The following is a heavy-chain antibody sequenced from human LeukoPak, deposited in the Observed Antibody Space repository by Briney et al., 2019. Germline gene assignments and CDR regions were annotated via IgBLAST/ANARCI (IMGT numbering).Heavy chain of an antibody. CDR1: GFTFSSSW. D-gene: IGHD3-10*01. CDR3: VKDRVYSGSGSYYSGVDY. V-gene: IGHV3-7*01. J-gene: IGHJ4*02. Sequence: GGSLRLSCAASGFTFSSSWMTWVRQAPGKGLEWVAHIKEDGTEEYYVDSVKGRFTISRDNAKNSLYLQMSSLRAEDTAVYYCVKDRVYSGSGSYYSGVDYWGQGTLVTVSS. CDR2: IKEDGTEE.